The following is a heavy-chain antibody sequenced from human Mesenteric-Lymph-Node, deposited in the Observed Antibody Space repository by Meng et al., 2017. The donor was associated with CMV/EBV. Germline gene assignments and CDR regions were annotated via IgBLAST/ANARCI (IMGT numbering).Heavy chain of an antibody. V-gene: IGHV3-53*01. CDR3: ARGPSYREFDY. Sequence: LSCAASGFSVSSNYMRWVRQAPGKGLEWDSLIYSGGGTYYADTVKGRFTNSRDHSKNTLDLQMNSMRAEDMAVYYCARGPSYREFDYWGQGALVTVSS. CDR1: GFSVSSNY. J-gene: IGHJ4*02. CDR2: IYSGGGT.